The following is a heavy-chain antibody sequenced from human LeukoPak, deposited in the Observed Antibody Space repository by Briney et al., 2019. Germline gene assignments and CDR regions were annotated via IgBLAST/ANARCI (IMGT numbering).Heavy chain of an antibody. CDR3: AKENWNYYFDY. D-gene: IGHD1-7*01. CDR2: ISWDGGST. V-gene: IGHV3-43D*04. Sequence: GGSLRLSCAASGFTFDDYAMHWVRQAPGKGLEWVSRISWDGGSTYYADSVKGRFTISRDNSKNSLYLQMNSLRAEDTALYYCAKENWNYYFDYWGQGTLVTVSS. CDR1: GFTFDDYA. J-gene: IGHJ4*02.